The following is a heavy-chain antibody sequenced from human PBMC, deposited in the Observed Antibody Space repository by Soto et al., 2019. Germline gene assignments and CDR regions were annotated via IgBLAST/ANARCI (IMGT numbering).Heavy chain of an antibody. CDR3: AIRQGHYYYYYMDV. CDR1: GFTFSSYA. Sequence: EVPLLESGGGLVQPGGSLRLSCAASGFTFSSYAMSWVRQAPGKGLEWVSAISGSGGSTYYADSVKGRFTISRDNSKNTLYLQMNSLRAEDTAVYYCAIRQGHYYYYYMDVWGKGTTVTVSS. D-gene: IGHD3-16*01. V-gene: IGHV3-23*01. J-gene: IGHJ6*03. CDR2: ISGSGGST.